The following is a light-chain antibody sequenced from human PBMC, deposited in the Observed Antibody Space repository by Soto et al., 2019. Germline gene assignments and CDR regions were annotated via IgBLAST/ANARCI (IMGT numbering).Light chain of an antibody. CDR2: DAS. CDR1: QSISSF. J-gene: IGKJ5*01. V-gene: IGKV3-11*01. Sequence: EIMLTQSPATLSLSPGERATLSCRASQSISSFLAWYQQKPGQAPRLLIYDASNRVTGIPARFSGSGSGTDFTLTISSLEPEDFAIYYCQQRFNRPPITFGQGTRLEIK. CDR3: QQRFNRPPIT.